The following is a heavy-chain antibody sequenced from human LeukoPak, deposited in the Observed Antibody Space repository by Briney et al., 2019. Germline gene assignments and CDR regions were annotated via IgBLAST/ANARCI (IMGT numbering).Heavy chain of an antibody. J-gene: IGHJ4*02. D-gene: IGHD6-19*01. Sequence: PSETLSLTCTVSRGSVSSAYWSWIRQPPGKRLEWIGYMYNGEITNYNPSLKSRVTMSLDMSKNQFSLDLTSVSEADAAVYYCATGHSSGWFDYWGQGSLVIVTS. V-gene: IGHV4-59*02. CDR1: RGSVSSAY. CDR3: ATGHSSGWFDY. CDR2: MYNGEIT.